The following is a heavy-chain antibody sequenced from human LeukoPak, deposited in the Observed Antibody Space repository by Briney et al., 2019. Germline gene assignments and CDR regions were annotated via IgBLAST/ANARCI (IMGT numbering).Heavy chain of an antibody. CDR2: IYSSGST. Sequence: SETLSLTCTVSGGSLSNYYWSWLRLPPGKGLEWIGHIYSSGSTTYSPSLKSRVTMSVDTSKNQFSLKLTSVTAADTAVYYCARHRSDGTYPLDYWGQGTLVTVSS. V-gene: IGHV4-59*08. D-gene: IGHD1-26*01. J-gene: IGHJ4*02. CDR1: GGSLSNYY. CDR3: ARHRSDGTYPLDY.